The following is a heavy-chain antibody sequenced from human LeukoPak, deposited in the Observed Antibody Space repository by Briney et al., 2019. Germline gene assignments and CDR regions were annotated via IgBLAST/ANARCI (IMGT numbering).Heavy chain of an antibody. CDR2: IYYSGGT. Sequence: ETLSLTCTVSGGSISGYYWSWIRQPPGKALEWIGYIYYSGGTIYNPSLKSRVTISVDTSKDQFSLKLSSVTAADTAVYYCARLRNRYDSSGYYPFDSWGQGTLVTVSS. CDR3: ARLRNRYDSSGYYPFDS. D-gene: IGHD3-22*01. J-gene: IGHJ4*02. CDR1: GGSISGYY. V-gene: IGHV4-59*08.